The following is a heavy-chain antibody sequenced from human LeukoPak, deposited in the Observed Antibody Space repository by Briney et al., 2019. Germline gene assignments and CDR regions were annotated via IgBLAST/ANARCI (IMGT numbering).Heavy chain of an antibody. V-gene: IGHV1-69*13. J-gene: IGHJ4*02. CDR1: GGTFSSYA. CDR2: VIPIFGTA. CDR3: ARSLGSYQYYFDY. Sequence: SVKVSCKASGGTFSSYAISWVRQAPGQGLEWMGGVIPIFGTANYAQKFQGRVTITADESTSTAYMELSSLRSEDTAVYYCARSLGSYQYYFDYWGQGTLVTVSS. D-gene: IGHD1-26*01.